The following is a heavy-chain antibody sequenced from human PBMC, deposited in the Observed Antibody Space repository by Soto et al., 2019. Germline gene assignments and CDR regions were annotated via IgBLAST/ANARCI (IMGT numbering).Heavy chain of an antibody. Sequence: CLRRACAASRLTFTNFCMSWVRPAPGKGLEWVANIEGDGSVKNYLDSVRGRFTISRDNAKNSIHLQMSSLRADETAVYYGVRDGCVISRCEIYGMDVWGQGTTVTVSS. D-gene: IGHD2-2*01. V-gene: IGHV3-7*03. J-gene: IGHJ6*02. CDR1: RLTFTNFC. CDR3: VRDGCVISRCEIYGMDV. CDR2: IEGDGSVK.